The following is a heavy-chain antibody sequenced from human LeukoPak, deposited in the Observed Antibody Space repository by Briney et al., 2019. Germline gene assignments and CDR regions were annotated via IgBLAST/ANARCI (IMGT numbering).Heavy chain of an antibody. CDR2: ISSGGMWI. CDR1: GFSFSSYP. Sequence: GGSLRLSCAASGFSFSSYPMHWVRQAPGKGLEWLSSISSGGMWIYYADSLKGRFTISRDNAKNSLYLQMKSLRVEDTGVYYCARDAGGRTQREGWFDPWGQGTLVTVSS. CDR3: ARDAGGRTQREGWFDP. D-gene: IGHD1-26*01. V-gene: IGHV3-21*01. J-gene: IGHJ5*02.